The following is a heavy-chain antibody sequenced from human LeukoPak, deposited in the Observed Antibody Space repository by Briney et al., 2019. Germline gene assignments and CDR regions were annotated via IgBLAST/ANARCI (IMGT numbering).Heavy chain of an antibody. V-gene: IGHV1-2*02. CDR3: ARNSGYDNFNYYYYMDV. CDR2: INPNSGGT. D-gene: IGHD5-12*01. Sequence: ASVKVSCKASGYTFTGYYMHWVRQAPGQGLEWMGWINPNSGGTNYAQKFQGRVTMTRDTSISTAYMELSRLRSDDTAVYYCARNSGYDNFNYYYYMDVWGKGTTVTVS. CDR1: GYTFTGYY. J-gene: IGHJ6*03.